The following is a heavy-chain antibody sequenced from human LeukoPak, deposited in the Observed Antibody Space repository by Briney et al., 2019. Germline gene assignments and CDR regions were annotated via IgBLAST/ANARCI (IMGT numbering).Heavy chain of an antibody. J-gene: IGHJ4*02. CDR3: ALRGVIIGSEFDY. V-gene: IGHV4-34*01. D-gene: IGHD3-10*01. CDR2: INHNEFT. CDR1: GGSFTTYY. Sequence: PSETLSLTCAVYGGSFTTYYWSWIRQPPGKGLEWIGEINHNEFTNYNPSLKSRVTISVDTSKNQFSLKLSSVTAADTAVYYCALRGVIIGSEFDYWGQGTLVTVSS.